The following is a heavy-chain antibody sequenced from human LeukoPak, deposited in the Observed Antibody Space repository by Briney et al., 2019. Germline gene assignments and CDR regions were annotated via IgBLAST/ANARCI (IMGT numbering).Heavy chain of an antibody. Sequence: GASAKVSCKASGYTFTSYYMRWVRQAPGQGLEWMGIINPSGGSTSYAQKFQGRVTMTRDTSTSTVYMELSSLRSEDTAVYYCARARIAAPNWFDPWGQGTLVTVSS. CDR2: INPSGGST. J-gene: IGHJ5*02. CDR3: ARARIAAPNWFDP. V-gene: IGHV1-46*01. D-gene: IGHD6-13*01. CDR1: GYTFTSYY.